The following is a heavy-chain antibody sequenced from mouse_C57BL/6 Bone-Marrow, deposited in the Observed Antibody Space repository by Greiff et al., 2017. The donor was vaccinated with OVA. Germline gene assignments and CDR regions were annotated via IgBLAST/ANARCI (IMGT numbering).Heavy chain of an antibody. Sequence: EVQLVESGGGLVQPKGSLKLSCAASGFSFNTYAMNWVRQAPGKGLEWVARIRSKSNNYATYYADSVKDRFTISRDDSESMLYLQMNNLKTEDTAMYYCVRHLSYWYFDVWGTGTTVTVSS. CDR3: VRHLSYWYFDV. J-gene: IGHJ1*03. CDR1: GFSFNTYA. V-gene: IGHV10-1*01. CDR2: IRSKSNNYAT.